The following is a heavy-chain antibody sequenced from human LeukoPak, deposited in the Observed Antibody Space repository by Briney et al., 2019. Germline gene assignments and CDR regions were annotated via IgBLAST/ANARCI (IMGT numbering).Heavy chain of an antibody. Sequence: ETLSLTCTVSGYSITSAYYWGWIRQPPGKGLEWIGSFYHNGSTYYNPSLKSRVTISVDNSNNKFSLRLSSVTAADTALYYCARGTLYSGWSYYFDSWGQGTLVTVSS. D-gene: IGHD6-19*01. CDR3: ARGTLYSGWSYYFDS. J-gene: IGHJ4*02. CDR1: GYSITSAYY. V-gene: IGHV4-38-2*02. CDR2: FYHNGST.